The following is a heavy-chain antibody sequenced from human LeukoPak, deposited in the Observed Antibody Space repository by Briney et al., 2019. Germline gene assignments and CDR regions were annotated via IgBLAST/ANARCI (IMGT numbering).Heavy chain of an antibody. Sequence: PSETLSLTCAVYGGSFSGYYWSWIRQPPGKGLEWIGEINHSGSTNYNPSLKMRATISVDTSKHQSSLKLSSVTAADTAVYYCARGWGVLGYCSSTSCAQDDYWGQGTLVTVSS. CDR1: GGSFSGYY. CDR3: ARGWGVLGYCSSTSCAQDDY. V-gene: IGHV4-34*01. CDR2: INHSGST. D-gene: IGHD2-2*01. J-gene: IGHJ4*02.